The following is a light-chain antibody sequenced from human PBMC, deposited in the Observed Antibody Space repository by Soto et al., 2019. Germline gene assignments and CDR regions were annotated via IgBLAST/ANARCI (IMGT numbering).Light chain of an antibody. CDR2: QVT. Sequence: QSVLTQPASVSGSPGQSITISCTGTSSDVGGYNYVSWYQQHPGKVPQLMIYQVTKRPSGVPDRFSASKSDTTASLTISGLQAEDEGDYYCMSYAGGNRFVFGTGTKVTVL. CDR3: MSYAGGNRFV. CDR1: SSDVGGYNY. J-gene: IGLJ1*01. V-gene: IGLV2-8*01.